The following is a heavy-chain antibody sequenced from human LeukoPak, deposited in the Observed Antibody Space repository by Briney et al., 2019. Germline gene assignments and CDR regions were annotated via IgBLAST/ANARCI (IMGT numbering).Heavy chain of an antibody. V-gene: IGHV3-21*06. CDR1: GFTYRRYS. D-gene: IGHD6-6*01. J-gene: IGHJ4*02. CDR3: ARRGGSSSRRSPIDY. CDR2: ISSGSDYI. Sequence: PGGSLRLSCVASGFTYRRYSMNWVRQAPGKGLEWVSTISSGSDYIYHADSVRGRFTISRDNARNSLYLQMNSLRAEDTAVYYCARRGGSSSRRSPIDYWGQGTLVTVSS.